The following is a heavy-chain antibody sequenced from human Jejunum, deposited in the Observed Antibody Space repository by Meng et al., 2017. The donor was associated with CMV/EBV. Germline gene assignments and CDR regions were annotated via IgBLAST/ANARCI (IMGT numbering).Heavy chain of an antibody. D-gene: IGHD6-13*01. CDR3: ATQSSSWYRGWFDP. J-gene: IGHJ5*02. Sequence: SGFTFSDYIINWVRQAPGQGLEWVATVSYDGNNKYYGDSVRGRFSVSRDNSKNTLYLQMNSLKADDTATYYCATQSSSWYRGWFDPWGQGALVTVSS. CDR1: GFTFSDYI. CDR2: VSYDGNNK. V-gene: IGHV3-30*12.